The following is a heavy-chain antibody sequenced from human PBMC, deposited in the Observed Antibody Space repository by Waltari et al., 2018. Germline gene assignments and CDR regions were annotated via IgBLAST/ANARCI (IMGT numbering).Heavy chain of an antibody. J-gene: IGHJ6*02. D-gene: IGHD6-6*01. Sequence: QVQLVQSGGGVVQPGRSLRLSCAASGLIFSNYGMPWVRQAPGKGLEWVALIWYDGTKEYYADSVKGRFTISRDNSKNMLYLQMNSLKVEDTGVYYCAREFSSSALDYYYGLDVWGQGTTVTVSS. CDR1: GLIFSNYG. CDR3: AREFSSSALDYYYGLDV. CDR2: IWYDGTKE. V-gene: IGHV3-33*01.